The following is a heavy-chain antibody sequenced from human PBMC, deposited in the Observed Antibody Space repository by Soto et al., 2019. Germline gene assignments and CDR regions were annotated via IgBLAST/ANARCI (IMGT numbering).Heavy chain of an antibody. CDR2: ITKTGDT. Sequence: EVHLLESGGVLVQPGESLRLSCETSGFTFSNCVMTWVRQAPGKGLEWVSVITKTGDTDYADSVKGRLTISRDNSKNTVYLQMNSLRAEDTAVYYCAKGLLNGRWYAADWGQGTLVTVSS. D-gene: IGHD6-13*01. J-gene: IGHJ4*02. CDR3: AKGLLNGRWYAAD. V-gene: IGHV3-23*01. CDR1: GFTFSNCV.